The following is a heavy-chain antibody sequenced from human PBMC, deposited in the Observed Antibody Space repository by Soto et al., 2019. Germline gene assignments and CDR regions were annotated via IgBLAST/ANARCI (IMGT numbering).Heavy chain of an antibody. CDR3: ARHDYGGFGL. J-gene: IGHJ4*02. CDR2: IYYSGST. V-gene: IGHV4-39*01. Sequence: QLQLQESGPGLVKPSETLSLTCTVSGGSISRSSYYWGWIRQPPGKGLEWIGSIYYSGSTYYNPSLKSRVTIAVDTSKNQFSLKLSSVTAADTAVYYCARHDYGGFGLWGQGTLVTVSS. CDR1: GGSISRSSYY. D-gene: IGHD4-17*01.